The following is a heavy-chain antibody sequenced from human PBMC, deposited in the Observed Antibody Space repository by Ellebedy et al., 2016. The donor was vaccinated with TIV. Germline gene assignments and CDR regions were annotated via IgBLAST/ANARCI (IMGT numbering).Heavy chain of an antibody. D-gene: IGHD5-18*01. CDR3: ATLTAMLTTDDY. CDR1: GYSFTSYW. V-gene: IGHV5-51*01. CDR2: IYPGDSDT. J-gene: IGHJ4*02. Sequence: GESLKISCKGSGYSFTSYWIGWVRQMPGKGLEWMGIIYPGDSDTRYSPSFQGHVTISADKSISTAYLQWSSLKAADTAVYYCATLTAMLTTDDYWGQGTLVTVSS.